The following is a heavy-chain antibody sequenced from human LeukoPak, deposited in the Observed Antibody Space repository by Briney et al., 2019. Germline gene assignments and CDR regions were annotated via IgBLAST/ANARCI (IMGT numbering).Heavy chain of an antibody. Sequence: GTSLRLSCAASVITFSTFGMHWVRQAPGKGLEWVAFIWYDGSNTYYADSVKGRFTISRDNSKNTLYLQMNSLRVEDTVVYYCARDGTQTAGPFDPWGQGTLVTVSS. CDR3: ARDGTQTAGPFDP. V-gene: IGHV3-33*01. J-gene: IGHJ5*02. CDR1: VITFSTFG. D-gene: IGHD1/OR15-1a*01. CDR2: IWYDGSNT.